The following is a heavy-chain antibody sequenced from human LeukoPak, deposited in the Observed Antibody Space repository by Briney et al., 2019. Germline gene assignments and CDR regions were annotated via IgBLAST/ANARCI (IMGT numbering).Heavy chain of an antibody. CDR2: ISDDGSKI. Sequence: GGSLRLSCAASGFRFSNYGMHWVRQAPGKGLEWVAVISDDGSKIYYGDSVKGRFTISRDNSKNTLNLQMDSLRPDDTAVYYCGKGPGYSVYDNLPHHWGQGTLVTVSS. CDR3: GKGPGYSVYDNLPHH. J-gene: IGHJ5*02. D-gene: IGHD5/OR15-5a*01. V-gene: IGHV3-30*04. CDR1: GFRFSNYG.